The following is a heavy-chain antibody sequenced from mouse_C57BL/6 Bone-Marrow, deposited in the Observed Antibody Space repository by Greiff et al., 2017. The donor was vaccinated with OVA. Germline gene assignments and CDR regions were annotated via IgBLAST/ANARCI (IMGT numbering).Heavy chain of an antibody. J-gene: IGHJ4*01. CDR3: ARRPSNWVYAMGY. V-gene: IGHV1-59*01. CDR2: IDPSDSYT. CDR1: GYTFTSYW. Sequence: VQLQQPGAELVRPGTSVKLSCKASGYTFTSYWMHWVKQRPGQGLEWIGVIDPSDSYTNYNQKFKGKATLTVDTSSSTAYMQLSSLTSEDSAVYYCARRPSNWVYAMGYWGQGTSVTVSS. D-gene: IGHD4-1*01.